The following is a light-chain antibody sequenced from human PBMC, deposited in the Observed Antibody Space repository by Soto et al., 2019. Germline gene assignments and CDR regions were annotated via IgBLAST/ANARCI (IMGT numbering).Light chain of an antibody. J-gene: IGLJ1*01. Sequence: QSALTQPASVSGSPGQSITISCTGTSGDIGGYNYVSWYQQHPGKAPKLLISEGHRRPSGVPDRFSGSTSVNSASLTISGLQADDEADYYCCLYIGATTYVFGTGTKVTVL. V-gene: IGLV2-23*01. CDR1: SGDIGGYNY. CDR2: EGH. CDR3: CLYIGATTYV.